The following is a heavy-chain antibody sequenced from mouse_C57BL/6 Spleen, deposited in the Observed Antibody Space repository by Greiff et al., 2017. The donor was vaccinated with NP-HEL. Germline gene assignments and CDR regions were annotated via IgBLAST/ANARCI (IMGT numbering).Heavy chain of an antibody. V-gene: IGHV14-2*01. D-gene: IGHD1-1*01. CDR1: GFNIKDYY. CDR2: IYPEDGET. CDR3: VGGQSYDGSSLELYWYFDV. Sequence: EVQLQQSGAELVKPGASVKLSCTASGFNIKDYYMHWVKQRTEQGLEWIGRIYPEDGETKYAPKFQGKATITADTSSNTAYLQLSSLTSEDTAVYYGVGGQSYDGSSLELYWYFDVWGTGTTVTVSS. J-gene: IGHJ1*03.